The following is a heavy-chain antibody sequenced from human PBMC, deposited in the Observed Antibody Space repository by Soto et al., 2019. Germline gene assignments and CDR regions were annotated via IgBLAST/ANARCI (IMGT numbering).Heavy chain of an antibody. CDR1: GYTFTSYD. CDR2: MNPNSGNT. J-gene: IGHJ6*02. D-gene: IGHD5-18*01. V-gene: IGHV1-8*01. Sequence: ASVKVSCKASGYTFTSYDINWVRQATGQGLEWMGWMNPNSGNTGYAQKFQGRVTMTRNTSISTAYMELSSLRSEDTAVYYCARKSSGGVDTAMVQTPDTLYYYYGMDVWGHGTTVTVSS. CDR3: ARKSSGGVDTAMVQTPDTLYYYYGMDV.